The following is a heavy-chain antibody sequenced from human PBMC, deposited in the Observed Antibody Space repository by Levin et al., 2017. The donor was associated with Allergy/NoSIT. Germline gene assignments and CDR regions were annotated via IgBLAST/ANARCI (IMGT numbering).Heavy chain of an antibody. Sequence: PSGGSLRLSCAASGFTFRSYWMQWVRQAPGKGLVWVSRINSDGTITSYTDSVKGRFTISRDNAKKTLYLQMDSLRAEDTAVYYCAGEYYYDSRVDYWGQGTLVTVSS. CDR1: GFTFRSYW. CDR3: AGEYYYDSRVDY. J-gene: IGHJ4*02. D-gene: IGHD3-22*01. V-gene: IGHV3-74*01. CDR2: INSDGTIT.